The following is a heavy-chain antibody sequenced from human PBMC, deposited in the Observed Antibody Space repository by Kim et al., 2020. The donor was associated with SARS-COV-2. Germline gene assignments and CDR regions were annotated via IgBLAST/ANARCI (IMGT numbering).Heavy chain of an antibody. J-gene: IGHJ6*02. Sequence: SETLSLTCAVYGGSFSGYYWSWIRQPPGKGLEWIGEINHSGSTNYNPSLKSRVTISVDTSKNQFSLKLSSVTAADTAVYYCARVQRLVIIQTPLRKYYGMDVWGQGTTVTVSS. CDR1: GGSFSGYY. CDR3: ARVQRLVIIQTPLRKYYGMDV. D-gene: IGHD3-9*01. CDR2: INHSGST. V-gene: IGHV4-34*01.